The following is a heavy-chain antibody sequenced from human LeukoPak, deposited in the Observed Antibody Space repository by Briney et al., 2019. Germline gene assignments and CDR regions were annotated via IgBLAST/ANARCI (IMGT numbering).Heavy chain of an antibody. J-gene: IGHJ4*02. V-gene: IGHV3-48*04. D-gene: IGHD3-22*01. CDR2: ISTGSSTI. CDR1: GFTFSSYS. CDR3: ASQGGYYHDTSSDY. Sequence: PGGSLRLSCAASGFTFSSYSMNWVRQAPGKGLEWVSYISTGSSTIYYADSVKGRFTISRDNAKNSLYLQMNSLRAEDTAVYYCASQGGYYHDTSSDYWGQGTLVTVSS.